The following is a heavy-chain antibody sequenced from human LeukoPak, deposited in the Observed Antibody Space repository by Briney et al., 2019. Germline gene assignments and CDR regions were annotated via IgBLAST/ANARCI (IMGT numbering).Heavy chain of an antibody. Sequence: GGSLRLSCAASGFTLSSYAMHWVRQAPGKGLEWVAVISYDGSNKYYADSVKGRFTISRDNSKNTLYLQMNSLRAEDTAVYYCARDHRGIQLWFFDYWGQGTLVTVSS. V-gene: IGHV3-30-3*01. D-gene: IGHD5-18*01. CDR3: ARDHRGIQLWFFDY. J-gene: IGHJ4*02. CDR2: ISYDGSNK. CDR1: GFTLSSYA.